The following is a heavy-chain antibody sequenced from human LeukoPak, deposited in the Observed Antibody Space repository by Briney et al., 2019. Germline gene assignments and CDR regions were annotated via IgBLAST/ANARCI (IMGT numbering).Heavy chain of an antibody. J-gene: IGHJ6*03. Sequence: SETLSLTCAVYGGSFSGYYWSWIRQPPGKGLEWIGEINHSRSTNYNPSLKSRGTISVDTSKNQFSLKRSSVTAADTAVYYCARQKGSGSYYKTAGYYYYMDVWGKGTTVTISS. CDR3: ARQKGSGSYYKTAGYYYYMDV. D-gene: IGHD3-10*01. CDR2: INHSRST. CDR1: GGSFSGYY. V-gene: IGHV4-34*01.